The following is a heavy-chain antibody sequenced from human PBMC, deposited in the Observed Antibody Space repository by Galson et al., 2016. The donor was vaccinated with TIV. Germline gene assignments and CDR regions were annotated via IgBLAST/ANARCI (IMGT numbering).Heavy chain of an antibody. CDR3: ARVVTGGYVDV. J-gene: IGHJ6*04. CDR1: GDTFSGYY. Sequence: SVKVSCKASGDTFSGYYIYWVRQAPGQGLEWMGWINPKSGSTKYAQRSQGRVTMTRDTSISTAYMEVSWLRPDDAAVFYCARVVTGGYVDVWGKGTTVTVSS. D-gene: IGHD3-16*01. CDR2: INPKSGST. V-gene: IGHV1-2*02.